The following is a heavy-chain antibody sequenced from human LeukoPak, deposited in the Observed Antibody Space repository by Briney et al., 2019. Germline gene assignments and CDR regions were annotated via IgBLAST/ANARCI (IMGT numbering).Heavy chain of an antibody. D-gene: IGHD3-16*01. J-gene: IGHJ5*02. V-gene: IGHV3-11*01. CDR1: GFTFSDYY. Sequence: GGSLRLSCAASGFTFSDYYMSWIRQAPGKGLEWVSYISSSGSTIYYADSVKGRFTISRHNSKNTLYLQMNSLRAEDTAVYYCARVDDRNWFDPWGQGTLVTVSS. CDR2: ISSSGSTI. CDR3: ARVDDRNWFDP.